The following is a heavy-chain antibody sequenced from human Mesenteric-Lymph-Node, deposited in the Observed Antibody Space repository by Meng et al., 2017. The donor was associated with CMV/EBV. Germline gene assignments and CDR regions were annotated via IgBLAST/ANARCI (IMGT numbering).Heavy chain of an antibody. J-gene: IGHJ6*02. CDR1: GYTFTSYD. V-gene: IGHV1-8*03. CDR3: ARDEVLWLVLDYYYGMDV. D-gene: IGHD6-6*01. Sequence: ASVKVSCKASGYTFTSYDINWVRQATGQGLEWMGWMNPNSGNTGYAQKFQGRVTITRDTSISTAYMELSRLRSDDTAVYYCARDEVLWLVLDYYYGMDVWGQGTTVTVSS. CDR2: MNPNSGNT.